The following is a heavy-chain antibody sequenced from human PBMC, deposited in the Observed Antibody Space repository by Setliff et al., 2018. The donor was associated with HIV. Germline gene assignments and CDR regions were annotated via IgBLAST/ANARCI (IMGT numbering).Heavy chain of an antibody. Sequence: SETLSLTCTVSGGSISTTSYYWAWIRQPPGKGLEWIGYIYYSGSTSYNPSLKSRVTISVDTSKTQFSLKLSSVTAADTAVYYCARHAPRNHDLAGVFYPYYMDVWGKGTTVTVSS. CDR1: GGSISTTSYY. D-gene: IGHD1-1*01. V-gene: IGHV4-61*05. CDR3: ARHAPRNHDLAGVFYPYYMDV. CDR2: IYYSGST. J-gene: IGHJ6*03.